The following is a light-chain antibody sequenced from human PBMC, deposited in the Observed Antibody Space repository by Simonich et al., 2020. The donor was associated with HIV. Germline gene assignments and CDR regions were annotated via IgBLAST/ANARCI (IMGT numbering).Light chain of an antibody. V-gene: IGLV1-40*01. CDR1: SSNIGAGYD. J-gene: IGLJ3*02. Sequence: QSVLTQPPSVSGAPGQRVTISCPGSSSNIGAGYDVHWYQQLPGTAPKLLIYTNNNRPSGVPGRFAGSRAGTSASLAITGLQAEDEADYYCQSYDSSLSGWVFGGGTKLTVL. CDR3: QSYDSSLSGWV. CDR2: TNN.